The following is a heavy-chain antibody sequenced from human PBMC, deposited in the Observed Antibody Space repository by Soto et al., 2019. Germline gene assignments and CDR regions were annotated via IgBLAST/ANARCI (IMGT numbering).Heavy chain of an antibody. D-gene: IGHD3-10*01. CDR3: ARDRMVRGVLRFDP. CDR2: ISAYNGNT. CDR1: GYTFTSYG. Sequence: GASVKVSCKASGYTFTSYGISWVRQAPGQGLEWMGWISAYNGNTNYAQKLQGRVTMTTDTSTSTAYMELRSLRSDDTAVYYCARDRMVRGVLRFDPWGQGTLVTVSS. J-gene: IGHJ5*02. V-gene: IGHV1-18*04.